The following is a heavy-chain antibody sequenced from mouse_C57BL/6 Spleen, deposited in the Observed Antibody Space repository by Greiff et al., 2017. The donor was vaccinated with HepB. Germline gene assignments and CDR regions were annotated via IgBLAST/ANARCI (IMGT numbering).Heavy chain of an antibody. CDR2: IYPGDGDT. CDR3: ARSDLPYYFDY. CDR1: GYAFSSYW. Sequence: VQLQQSGAELVKPGASVKISCKASGYAFSSYWMNWVKQRPGKGLEWIGQIYPGDGDTNYNGKFKGKATLTADKSSSTAYMQLSSLTSEDSAVYFCARSDLPYYFDYWGQGTTLTVSS. D-gene: IGHD5-1*01. V-gene: IGHV1-80*01. J-gene: IGHJ2*01.